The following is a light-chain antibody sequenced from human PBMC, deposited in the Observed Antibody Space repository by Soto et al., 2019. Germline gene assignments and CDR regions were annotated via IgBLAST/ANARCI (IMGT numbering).Light chain of an antibody. CDR3: QQRSNWPT. J-gene: IGKJ5*01. CDR1: QSVSSK. CDR2: GAS. V-gene: IGKV3-15*01. Sequence: EIVMTQSPATLSVSPGEGATLSCRASQSVSSKLAWYQQKPGQAPRLLIYGASTRATGIPARFSGSGSGTEFTLTISRLEPEDFAVYYCQQRSNWPTFGQGTRLEIK.